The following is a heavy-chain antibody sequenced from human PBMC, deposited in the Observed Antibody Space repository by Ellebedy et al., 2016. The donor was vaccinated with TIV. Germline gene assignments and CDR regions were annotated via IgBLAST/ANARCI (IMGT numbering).Heavy chain of an antibody. CDR1: GFTFSSYW. CDR2: INSDGSST. Sequence: GESLKISCAASGFTFSSYWMHWVRQAPGKGLVWVSRINSDGSSTNYADSVKGRFNISRDNSKNSLYLRMNSLRAEDTAVYYCARDSYGSGSYSSDWGQGTLVTVSS. CDR3: ARDSYGSGSYSSD. V-gene: IGHV3-74*01. J-gene: IGHJ4*02. D-gene: IGHD3-10*01.